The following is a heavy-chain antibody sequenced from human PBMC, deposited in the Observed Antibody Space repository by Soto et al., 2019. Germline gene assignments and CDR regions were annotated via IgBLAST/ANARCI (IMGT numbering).Heavy chain of an antibody. CDR2: ISYDGSNK. CDR3: GRDLASPSQSRPPNIAVAGACDY. D-gene: IGHD6-19*01. CDR1: GFTFSSYA. V-gene: IGHV3-30-3*01. Sequence: QVQLVESGGGVVQPGRSLRLSCAASGFTFSSYAMHWVRQAPGKGLEWVAVISYDGSNKYYADSVKGRFTISRDNSKNTLYLEMNRLRAEDTAVYYWGRDLASPSQSRPPNIAVAGACDYWGQGTLVTVSS. J-gene: IGHJ4*02.